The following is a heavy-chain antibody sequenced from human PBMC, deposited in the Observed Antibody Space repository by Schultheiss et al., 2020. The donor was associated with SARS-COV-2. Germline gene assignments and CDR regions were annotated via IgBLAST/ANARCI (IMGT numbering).Heavy chain of an antibody. CDR3: ASFYDFWSGYRWTYYYGMDV. CDR1: GFTFSSYA. D-gene: IGHD3-3*01. CDR2: ISYDGSNK. V-gene: IGHV3-30*01. Sequence: GESLKISCAASGFTFSSYAMHWVRQAPGKGLEWVAVISYDGSNKYYADSVKGRFTISRDNSKNTLYLQMNSLRAEDTAVYYCASFYDFWSGYRWTYYYGMDVWGQGTTVTVSS. J-gene: IGHJ6*02.